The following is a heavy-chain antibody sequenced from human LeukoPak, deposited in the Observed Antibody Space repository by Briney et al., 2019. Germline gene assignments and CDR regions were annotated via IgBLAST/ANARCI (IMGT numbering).Heavy chain of an antibody. V-gene: IGHV3-48*03. J-gene: IGHJ6*02. CDR1: GFTFSSYE. CDR3: ARAVLYYYYGMDV. CDR2: ISSSGGTI. Sequence: GGPLRLSCAASGFTFSSYEMNWVRQAPGKGLEWVSYISSSGGTIYYADSVKGRFTISRDNAKNSLYLQMNSLRAEDTAAYYCARAVLYYYYGMDVWGQGTTVPVSS.